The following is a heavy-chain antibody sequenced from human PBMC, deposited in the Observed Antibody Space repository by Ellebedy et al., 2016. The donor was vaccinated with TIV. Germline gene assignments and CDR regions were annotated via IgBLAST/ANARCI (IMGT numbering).Heavy chain of an antibody. CDR1: GGTFSSCA. D-gene: IGHD5-12*01. J-gene: IGHJ4*02. Sequence: ASVKVSCKASGGTFSSCAISWVRQAPGQGLEWMGIINPSGGSTSYAQKFQGRVTMTRDTSTSTVYMELSSLRSEDTAVYYCARAKGWLRLKTLDYWGQGTLVTVSS. V-gene: IGHV1-46*01. CDR2: INPSGGST. CDR3: ARAKGWLRLKTLDY.